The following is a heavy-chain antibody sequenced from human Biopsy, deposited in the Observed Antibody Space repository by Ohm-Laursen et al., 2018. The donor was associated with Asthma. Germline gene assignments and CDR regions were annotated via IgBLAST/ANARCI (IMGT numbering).Heavy chain of an antibody. V-gene: IGHV3-30*01. D-gene: IGHD3-10*02. CDR2: ISKDASTQ. Sequence: SLRLSCAASGFSFSNFAIHWVRQAPGKGLEWVGVISKDASTQDYADSVKGRFTMARDNSKNTLDLQMNSLREEDTAVYLCARFVQAEEGAFWGQGTRVTVSP. CDR3: ARFVQAEEGAF. CDR1: GFSFSNFA. J-gene: IGHJ4*02.